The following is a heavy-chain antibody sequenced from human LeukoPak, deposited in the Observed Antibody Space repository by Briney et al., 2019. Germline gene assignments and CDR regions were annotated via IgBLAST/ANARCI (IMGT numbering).Heavy chain of an antibody. CDR2: ISADGNNE. CDR3: ARNDPDSSED. V-gene: IGHV3-30-3*01. D-gene: IGHD3-22*01. Sequence: PGRSLRLSCAASGFTFSSYVIHWVRQAPGKGLEWVAVISADGNNEHYADSAKGRFTLSRDNAKSTAYLQMNSLRSEDTAVYYCARNDPDSSEDWGQGTLVTVSS. CDR1: GFTFSSYV. J-gene: IGHJ4*02.